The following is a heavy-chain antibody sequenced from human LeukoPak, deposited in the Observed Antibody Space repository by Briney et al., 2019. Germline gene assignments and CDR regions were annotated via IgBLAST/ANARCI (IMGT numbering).Heavy chain of an antibody. J-gene: IGHJ4*02. Sequence: SETLSLTCAVYGGSFSGYYWSWIRQPPGKGLEWIGEINHSGSTNYNPSLKSRVTISVDTSKNQFSLKLSSVTAADTAVYYCARDLEGNSAFFDYWGQGTLVTVSS. V-gene: IGHV4-34*01. CDR1: GGSFSGYY. D-gene: IGHD1-7*01. CDR2: INHSGST. CDR3: ARDLEGNSAFFDY.